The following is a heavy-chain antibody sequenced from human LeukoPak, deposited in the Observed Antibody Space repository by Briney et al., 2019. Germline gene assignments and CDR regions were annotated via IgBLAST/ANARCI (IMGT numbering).Heavy chain of an antibody. CDR2: INPSGGST. V-gene: IGHV1-46*03. CDR1: GGTFSSYY. D-gene: IGHD1-26*01. J-gene: IGHJ4*02. CDR3: AREASGSYPRLGY. Sequence: ASVKVSCKASGGTFSSYYMHWVRQAPGQGLEWLGIINPSGGSTSYAQKFQGRVTMTRDTSTSTVYMELSSLRSEDTAVYYCAREASGSYPRLGYWGQGTLVTVSS.